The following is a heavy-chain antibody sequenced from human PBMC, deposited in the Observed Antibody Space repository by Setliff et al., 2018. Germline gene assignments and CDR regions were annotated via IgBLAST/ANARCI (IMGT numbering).Heavy chain of an antibody. D-gene: IGHD3-3*01. V-gene: IGHV4-34*01. CDR3: RFWSGYYKNDY. CDR2: INHSGNT. Sequence: SETLSLTCTVYGGSFTNYYWGWIRQPPGKGLDWIGEINHSGNTNYDPSLEGRISISVDTSKRQFSLKLSSVTAADMAVYYCRFWSGYYKNDYWAQGTVVTVSS. J-gene: IGHJ4*02. CDR1: GGSFTNYY.